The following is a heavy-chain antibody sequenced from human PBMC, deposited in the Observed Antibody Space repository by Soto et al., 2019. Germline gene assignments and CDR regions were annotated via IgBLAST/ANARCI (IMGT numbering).Heavy chain of an antibody. J-gene: IGHJ6*03. CDR3: ARQGVSSSWSRGYYYYMDV. CDR1: GGSISSSSYY. D-gene: IGHD6-13*01. CDR2: IYYSGST. V-gene: IGHV4-39*01. Sequence: PSETLSLTCTVSGGSISSSSYYWGWIRQPPGKGLEWIGSIYYSGSTYYNPSLKSRVTISVDTSKNQFSLKLSSVTAADTAVYYCARQGVSSSWSRGYYYYMDVWGKGTTVTVSS.